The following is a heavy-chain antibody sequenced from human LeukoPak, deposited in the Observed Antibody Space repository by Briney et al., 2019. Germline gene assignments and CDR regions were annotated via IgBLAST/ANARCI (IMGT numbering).Heavy chain of an antibody. CDR2: INPNSGGT. CDR1: GYTFTGYY. CDR3: SRSPHYSNNYYYYMDV. V-gene: IGHV1-2*02. J-gene: IGHJ6*03. D-gene: IGHD4-11*01. Sequence: GASVTVSCKASGYTFTGYYMHWVRQAPGQGLEWTGWINPNSGGTNYAQRFQGRVTMTRDTSISTAYMELSRLRSDDTAVYYCSRSPHYSNNYYYYMDVWGKGTTVTVSS.